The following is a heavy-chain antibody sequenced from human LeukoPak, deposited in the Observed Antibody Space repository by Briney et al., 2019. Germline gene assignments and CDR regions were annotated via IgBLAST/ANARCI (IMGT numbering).Heavy chain of an antibody. D-gene: IGHD3-3*01. V-gene: IGHV4-38-2*02. J-gene: IGHJ5*02. CDR3: ARGLGQNYDFWSGSSSNWFDP. Sequence: SETLSLTCTVSGYSISSGYYWSWIRQPPGKGLEWIGEINHSGSTNYNPSLKSRVTISVDTSKNQFSLKLSSVTAADTAVYYCARGLGQNYDFWSGSSSNWFDPWGQGTLVTVSS. CDR1: GYSISSGYY. CDR2: INHSGST.